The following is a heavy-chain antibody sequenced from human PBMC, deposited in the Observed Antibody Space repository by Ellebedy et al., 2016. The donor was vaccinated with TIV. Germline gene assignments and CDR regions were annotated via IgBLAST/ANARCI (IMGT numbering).Heavy chain of an antibody. CDR2: IYPGDSDT. V-gene: IGHV5-51*01. CDR3: ARHGSERWLLQSPADY. Sequence: GESLKISCKGSGYSFTSYWIGWVRQMPGKGLEWMGIIYPGDSDTRYSPSFQGQVTISADKSISTAYLQWSRLKASDTAMYYCARHGSERWLLQSPADYWGQGTLVTVSS. D-gene: IGHD5-24*01. J-gene: IGHJ4*02. CDR1: GYSFTSYW.